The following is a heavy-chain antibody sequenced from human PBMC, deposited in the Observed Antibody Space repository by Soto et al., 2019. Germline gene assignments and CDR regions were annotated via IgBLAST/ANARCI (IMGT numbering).Heavy chain of an antibody. Sequence: SVKVSFKASGGTFSSYAISWVRQAPGQGLEWMGGIIPIFGTANYAQKFQGRVTITADESTSTAHMELSSLRSEDTAVYYCARDGDCSGGSCYSDYYGMDVWGQGTTVTVSS. V-gene: IGHV1-69*13. CDR1: GGTFSSYA. J-gene: IGHJ6*02. D-gene: IGHD2-15*01. CDR3: ARDGDCSGGSCYSDYYGMDV. CDR2: IIPIFGTA.